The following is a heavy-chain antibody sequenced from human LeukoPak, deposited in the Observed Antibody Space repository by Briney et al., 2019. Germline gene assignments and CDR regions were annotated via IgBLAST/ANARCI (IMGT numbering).Heavy chain of an antibody. CDR1: GGSISSYY. CDR3: ASGGTPDWYFDL. J-gene: IGHJ2*01. CDR2: IYYSGGT. D-gene: IGHD4-23*01. V-gene: IGHV4-59*01. Sequence: PSETLSLTCTVSGGSISSYYWSWIRQPPGKRLEWIGYIYYSGGTNYNPSLKSRVTISVDTSKNQFSLKLSSVTAADTAVYYCASGGTPDWYFDLWGRGTLVTVSS.